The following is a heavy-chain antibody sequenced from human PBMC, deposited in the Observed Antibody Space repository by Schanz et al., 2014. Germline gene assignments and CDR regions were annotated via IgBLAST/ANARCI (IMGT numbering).Heavy chain of an antibody. J-gene: IGHJ4*02. V-gene: IGHV4-34*01. Sequence: QVQLQQWGAGLLKPSETLSLTCAVYGGSFSGYYWSWIRQPPGKGLEWIAEINHGGSTNYNPSLKSRVTISAATSKNQFSRKLRSGTAADTAVYYCARAARRTRVVPLYFDYWGQGTLVTVSS. CDR1: GGSFSGYY. D-gene: IGHD2-2*01. CDR2: INHGGST. CDR3: ARAARRTRVVPLYFDY.